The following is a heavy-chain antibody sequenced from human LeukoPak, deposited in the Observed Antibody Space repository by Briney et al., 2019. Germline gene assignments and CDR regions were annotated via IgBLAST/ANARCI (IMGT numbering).Heavy chain of an antibody. CDR2: IHRDERT. V-gene: IGHV4-55*01. D-gene: IGHD3-10*01. J-gene: IGHJ4*02. Sequence: SEGLSLSCVLPVVSTSVGERWIWVRQRQGRGLRGSGEIHRDERTRSTPSLKSRATSSMESSPNQSCLRVTSVTATDTAIYYCGKTDIYFNPSDYWGPGSLVTVSS. CDR1: VVSTSVGER. CDR3: GKTDIYFNPSDY.